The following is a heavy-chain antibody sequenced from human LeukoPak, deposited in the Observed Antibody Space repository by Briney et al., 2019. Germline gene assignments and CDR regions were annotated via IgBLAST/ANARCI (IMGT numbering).Heavy chain of an antibody. CDR1: EFIFSRYA. CDR2: LSYDDTNE. J-gene: IGHJ4*02. CDR3: ARDRRDGNNLAFHFDY. Sequence: GGSLRLSCAASEFIFSRYAMHWVRQAPGKGLEWVAILSYDDTNEYYADSVAGRVTISRDNSKNTLYLQMNSLRPDDTAVYYCARDRRDGNNLAFHFDYWGQGTLVTVSS. V-gene: IGHV3-30*04. D-gene: IGHD5-24*01.